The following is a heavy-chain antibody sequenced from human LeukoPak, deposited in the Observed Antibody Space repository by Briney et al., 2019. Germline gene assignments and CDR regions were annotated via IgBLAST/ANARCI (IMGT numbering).Heavy chain of an antibody. CDR3: VRGDTTGWYFGRFDT. Sequence: GGSLRLSCAASGFTFSDYNMNWIRQAPGKGLEWVSYITRSGKTIFYADSVKGRFTISRDNAKTSLYLQMDSLRAEDTAVYYCVRGDTTGWYFGRFDTWGQGTLVTVSS. D-gene: IGHD6-19*01. CDR1: GFTFSDYN. CDR2: ITRSGKTI. J-gene: IGHJ5*02. V-gene: IGHV3-48*01.